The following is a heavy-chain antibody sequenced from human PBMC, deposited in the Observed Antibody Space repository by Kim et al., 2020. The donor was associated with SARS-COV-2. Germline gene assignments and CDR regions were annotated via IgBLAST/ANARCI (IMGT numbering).Heavy chain of an antibody. Sequence: TIHYAYSVEGRFTITRDNAKNSLYLQMNSLRDEDTAVYYCAGGGALDYWGQGTLVTVSS. CDR2: TI. V-gene: IGHV3-48*02. J-gene: IGHJ4*02. CDR3: AGGGALDY.